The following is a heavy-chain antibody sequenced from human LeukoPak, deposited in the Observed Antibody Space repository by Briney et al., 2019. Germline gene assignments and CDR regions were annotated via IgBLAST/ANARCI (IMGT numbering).Heavy chain of an antibody. CDR3: AKGAPSSSSIFDL. Sequence: PGGSLRLLCAASGVTVSSNYMSWVRRAPGEGVEGGLVIYSGGSTYYADSVKGRFTISRDNSKKTLYLQMNSLRAEDTAVYYCAKGAPSSSSIFDLGGPGTLVTVSS. CDR1: GVTVSSNY. V-gene: IGHV3-53*01. D-gene: IGHD6-6*01. CDR2: IYSGGST. J-gene: IGHJ4*02.